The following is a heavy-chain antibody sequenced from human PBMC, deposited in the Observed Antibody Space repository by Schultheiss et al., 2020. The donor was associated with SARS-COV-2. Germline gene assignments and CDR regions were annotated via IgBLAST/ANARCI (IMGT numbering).Heavy chain of an antibody. CDR3: ARGYCSSTSCYNFYYYGMDV. D-gene: IGHD2-2*01. CDR2: INHSGST. CDR1: GGSITSHY. Sequence: SQTLSLTCTVSGGSITSHYWSWIRQPPGKGLEWIGEINHSGSTNYNPSLKSRFTISVDTSKNQFSLKLSSVTAADTAVYYCARGYCSSTSCYNFYYYGMDVWGQGTTVTVSS. V-gene: IGHV4-34*01. J-gene: IGHJ6*02.